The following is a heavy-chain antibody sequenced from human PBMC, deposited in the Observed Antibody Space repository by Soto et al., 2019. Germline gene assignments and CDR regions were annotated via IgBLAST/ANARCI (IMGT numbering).Heavy chain of an antibody. CDR2: IYSGGST. Sequence: EVQLVESGGGLVQPGGSLRLSCTASGFTVSDNYMSWVRQAAGKGLEWVSVIYSGGSTYYADSVGGRFTISRDNSKNMLYLQMNSLRAEDTAVYYCARALVRGLMDVWGQGTTVTVSS. CDR3: ARALVRGLMDV. CDR1: GFTVSDNY. J-gene: IGHJ6*02. V-gene: IGHV3-66*01. D-gene: IGHD3-10*01.